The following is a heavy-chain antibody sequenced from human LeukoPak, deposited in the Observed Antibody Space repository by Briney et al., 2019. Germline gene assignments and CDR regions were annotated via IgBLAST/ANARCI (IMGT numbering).Heavy chain of an antibody. CDR1: GYTFTSYY. Sequence: GASVKVSCKASGYTFTSYYMHWVRQAPGHGLEWMGIINPSGGSTSYAQKFQGRVTMTRDTSTRTVYTELSSLRSEDTAVYYCARVGDIVATREGDYYGMDVWGQGTTVTVSS. CDR2: INPSGGST. V-gene: IGHV1-46*01. CDR3: ARVGDIVATREGDYYGMDV. J-gene: IGHJ6*02. D-gene: IGHD5-12*01.